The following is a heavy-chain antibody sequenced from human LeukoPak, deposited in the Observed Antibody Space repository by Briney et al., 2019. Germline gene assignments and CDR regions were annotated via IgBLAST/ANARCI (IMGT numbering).Heavy chain of an antibody. CDR2: VNHSGTA. V-gene: IGHV4-34*01. CDR1: GGSFSGYY. D-gene: IGHD1-26*01. Sequence: SQTLSLTCAVHGGSFSGYYWSWIRQPPGQGLEWIGEVNHSGTARYNPSLESRVTISVDTSKSQSSLNVYFVTAADTAVYYCASLNPFSGRRNAFDIWGQGAMVTVSS. CDR3: ASLNPFSGRRNAFDI. J-gene: IGHJ3*02.